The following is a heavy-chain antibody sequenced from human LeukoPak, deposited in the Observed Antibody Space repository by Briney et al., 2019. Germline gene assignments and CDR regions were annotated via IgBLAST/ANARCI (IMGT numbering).Heavy chain of an antibody. CDR3: ARENYYGSGSYYRGDDY. CDR2: ISGSGSST. J-gene: IGHJ4*02. D-gene: IGHD3-10*01. Sequence: PGGSLRLSCSASGFTFSSYAMSWVRQAPGKGLEWVSVISGSGSSTYYADSVKGRFTISRDKSKNTLYLQMNSLRAEDTAVYYCARENYYGSGSYYRGDDYWGQGTLVTVSS. V-gene: IGHV3-23*01. CDR1: GFTFSSYA.